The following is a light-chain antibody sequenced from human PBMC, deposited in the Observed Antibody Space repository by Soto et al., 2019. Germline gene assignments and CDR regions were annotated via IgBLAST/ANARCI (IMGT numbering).Light chain of an antibody. J-gene: IGLJ1*01. V-gene: IGLV2-14*01. Sequence: QSVLTQPASVSGSPGQSITISCAGTGGDVGGYNYVSWYQQHPGKAPKLMIYEVTNRPSGVSYRFSGSKSGNTASLTISGLQAEDEADYFCSSYTSTSTLHYVFGTGTKVTVL. CDR3: SSYTSTSTLHYV. CDR2: EVT. CDR1: GGDVGGYNY.